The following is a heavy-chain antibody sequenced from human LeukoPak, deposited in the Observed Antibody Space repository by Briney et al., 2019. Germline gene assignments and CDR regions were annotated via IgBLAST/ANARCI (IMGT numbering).Heavy chain of an antibody. CDR3: ARGGSVGIWLLLDDDAFDI. J-gene: IGHJ3*02. V-gene: IGHV1-18*01. CDR1: GYTFTSYG. Sequence: ASVKVSCKASGYTFTSYGISWVRQAPGQGLEWMGWISGYNGNTNYAQKLQGRVTMTTDTSTSTAYMELRSLRSDDTAVYYCARGGSVGIWLLLDDDAFDIWGQGTMVTVSS. CDR2: ISGYNGNT. D-gene: IGHD3-22*01.